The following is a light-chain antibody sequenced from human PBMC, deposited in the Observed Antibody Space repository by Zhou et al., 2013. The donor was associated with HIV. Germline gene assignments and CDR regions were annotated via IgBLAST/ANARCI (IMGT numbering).Light chain of an antibody. Sequence: DIVMTQSPLSLPVTPGEPASISCRSSQSLLHSNGYNYLDWYLQKPGQSPQLLIYLGANRASGVPDRISGSGSGTDFILKISRVEAEDVGVYYCMQALQTPYTFGQGTKLVIK. CDR3: MQALQTPYT. CDR2: LGA. J-gene: IGKJ2*01. CDR1: QSLLHSNGYNY. V-gene: IGKV2-28*01.